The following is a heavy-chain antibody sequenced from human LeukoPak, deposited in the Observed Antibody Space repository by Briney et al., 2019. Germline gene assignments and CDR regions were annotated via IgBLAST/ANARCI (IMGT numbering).Heavy chain of an antibody. CDR1: GGSISSSSYY. D-gene: IGHD3-3*01. J-gene: IGHJ1*01. V-gene: IGHV4-39*07. Sequence: PSETLSLTCTVSGGSISSSSYYRGWIRQPPGKGLEWIGSIYYSGSTYYNPSLKSRVTISVDTSKNQFSLKLSSVTAADTAVYYCASGAPGEYYDFWSGYYTEAEYFQHWGQGTLVTVSS. CDR2: IYYSGST. CDR3: ASGAPGEYYDFWSGYYTEAEYFQH.